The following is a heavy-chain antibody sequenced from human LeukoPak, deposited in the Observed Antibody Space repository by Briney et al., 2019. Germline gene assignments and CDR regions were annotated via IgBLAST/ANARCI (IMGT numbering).Heavy chain of an antibody. D-gene: IGHD6-19*01. CDR2: INPNSGGT. J-gene: IGHJ4*02. Sequence: APVNVSCKASGYTFTGYYIHWVRQAPGQGLEWMGWINPNSGGTKYAQKFQGRVTMTRDTSISTAYMELSSLTSDDTALYYCATDGAVAGTAYPEYWGQGTLVTVSS. CDR3: ATDGAVAGTAYPEY. CDR1: GYTFTGYY. V-gene: IGHV1-2*02.